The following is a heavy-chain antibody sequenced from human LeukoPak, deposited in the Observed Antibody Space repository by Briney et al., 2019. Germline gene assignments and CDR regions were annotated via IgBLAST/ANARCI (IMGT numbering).Heavy chain of an antibody. Sequence: PSETLSLTCTVSGGSISTYYWTWIRQPPGKGLEWIGSISYSGSTNYTPSLEGRVTISVDTSQNQFSLKLRAVPAADTAVYFCARQELSYGSGSHFDYWGQGILVTVSS. CDR2: ISYSGST. V-gene: IGHV4-59*08. CDR3: ARQELSYGSGSHFDY. D-gene: IGHD3-10*01. CDR1: GGSISTYY. J-gene: IGHJ4*02.